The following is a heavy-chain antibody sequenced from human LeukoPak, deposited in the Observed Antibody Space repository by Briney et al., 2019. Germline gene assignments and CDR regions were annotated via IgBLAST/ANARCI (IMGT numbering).Heavy chain of an antibody. J-gene: IGHJ4*02. CDR2: IYYSGST. CDR3: AREGYSSGYYYDY. V-gene: IGHV4-59*01. D-gene: IGHD3-22*01. Sequence: SETLSLTCTVSGGSISSYYWSWIRQPPGKGLEWIGYIYYSGSTNYNPSLKSRVTISVDTSKNQFSLKLSSVTAADTAVYYCAREGYSSGYYYDYWGQGTLVTVSS. CDR1: GGSISSYY.